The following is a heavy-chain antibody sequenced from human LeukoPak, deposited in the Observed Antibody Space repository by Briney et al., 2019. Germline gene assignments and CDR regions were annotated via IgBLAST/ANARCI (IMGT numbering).Heavy chain of an antibody. J-gene: IGHJ4*02. D-gene: IGHD6-13*01. V-gene: IGHV3-11*04. CDR3: ARAHSSSWFFDY. CDR2: ISSSSSTI. Sequence: PGGSLRLSCAASGFSISDYYMGWIRQGPGKGLEWVSYISSSSSTIYYADSVKGRFTISRDNAKNSLYLQMNSLRAEDTAVYYCARAHSSSWFFDYWGQGTLVTVSS. CDR1: GFSISDYY.